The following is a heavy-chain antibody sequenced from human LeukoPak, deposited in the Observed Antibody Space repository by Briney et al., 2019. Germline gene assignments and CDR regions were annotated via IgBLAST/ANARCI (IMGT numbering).Heavy chain of an antibody. CDR1: GGSISSYY. Sequence: PSETLSLTCTVSGGSISSYYWSWIRQPPGKGLEWIGYIYYSGSTNYNPSLKSRVTISVDTSKNQFSLKLSSVTAADTAVYYCARGAGYSSSWYSYYYYYYGMDVWGQGTTVTVSS. D-gene: IGHD6-13*01. CDR2: IYYSGST. CDR3: ARGAGYSSSWYSYYYYYYGMDV. J-gene: IGHJ6*02. V-gene: IGHV4-59*01.